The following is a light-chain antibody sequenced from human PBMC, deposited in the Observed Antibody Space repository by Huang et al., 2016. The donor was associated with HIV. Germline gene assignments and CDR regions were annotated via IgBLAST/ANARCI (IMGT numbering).Light chain of an antibody. V-gene: IGKV3-20*01. Sequence: EILLTQSPGTLSLSPGERATLSCRASQSIMRNYLAWYQQKFGQAPRLLVYAASSRAAGSPDRFSGSASGTDFTLTISRLEPEDFAVYYCHQYASPPWTFGQGTKVEIK. J-gene: IGKJ1*01. CDR3: HQYASPPWT. CDR2: AAS. CDR1: QSIMRNY.